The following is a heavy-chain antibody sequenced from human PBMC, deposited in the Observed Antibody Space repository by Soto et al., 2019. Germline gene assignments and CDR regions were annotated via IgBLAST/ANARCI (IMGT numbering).Heavy chain of an antibody. CDR2: IWYDGSNK. Sequence: QVQLAESGGGVVQPGRSLRLSCPASGFTFSNYAMHWVRQAPGKGLQWVAIIWYDGSNKYYADSVKGRFTISRDNSKNTVYLHMNSLRAEDTAVYYCASGSGVSAADFDYWGQGTLVTVSS. CDR3: ASGSGVSAADFDY. V-gene: IGHV3-33*01. D-gene: IGHD6-13*01. CDR1: GFTFSNYA. J-gene: IGHJ4*02.